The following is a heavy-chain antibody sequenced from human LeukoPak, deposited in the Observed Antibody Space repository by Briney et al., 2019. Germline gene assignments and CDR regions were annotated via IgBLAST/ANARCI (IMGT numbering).Heavy chain of an antibody. CDR2: ISYDGSNK. J-gene: IGHJ6*02. CDR3: ARGDYDKYGMDV. V-gene: IGHV3-30-3*01. CDR1: GFTFSSYA. Sequence: GGSLKLSCAASGFTFSSYAMHWVRQAPGKGLEWVAVISYDGSNKYYADSVKGRFTISRDNSKNTLYLQMNSLRAEDTAVYYCARGDYDKYGMDVWGQGTTVTVSS.